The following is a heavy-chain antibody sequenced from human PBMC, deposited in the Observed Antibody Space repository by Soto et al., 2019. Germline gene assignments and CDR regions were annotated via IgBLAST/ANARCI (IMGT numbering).Heavy chain of an antibody. CDR2: IYYSGST. J-gene: IGHJ4*02. CDR1: GGSISSYY. V-gene: IGHV4-59*01. Sequence: SETLSLTCTVSGGSISSYYWSWIRQPPGKGLEWIGYIYYSGSTNYNPSLKSRVTISVDTSRNQFSLKLSSVTAADTAVYYCASGIASGVLDYWGQGTLVTVSS. CDR3: ASGIASGVLDY. D-gene: IGHD2-8*02.